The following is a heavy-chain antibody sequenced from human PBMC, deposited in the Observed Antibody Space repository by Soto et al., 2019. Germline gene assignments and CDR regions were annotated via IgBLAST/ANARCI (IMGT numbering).Heavy chain of an antibody. J-gene: IGHJ3*02. CDR1: GGIFSNYG. V-gene: IGHV1-69*01. CDR3: ARDRERTIFGVQGGDAWDI. D-gene: IGHD3-3*01. Sequence: QVQLVQSGAEVKKPGSSVKVSCKASGGIFSNYGIAWVRQAPGQGLEWMGGIIPLLGTAKYAQKFQGRVTLTADESTRTAYMELSSLTSEDTAVYFCARDRERTIFGVQGGDAWDIWGQGTMVTVSS. CDR2: IIPLLGTA.